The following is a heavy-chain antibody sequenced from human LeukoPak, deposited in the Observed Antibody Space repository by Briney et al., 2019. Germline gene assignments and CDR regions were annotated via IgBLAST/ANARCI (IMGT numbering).Heavy chain of an antibody. CDR3: ARRAYYDSSGYSPTSGFFDL. CDR1: GGSIFSYY. J-gene: IGHJ2*01. CDR2: IYSNGIT. Sequence: SETLSLTCTVSGGSIFSYYWNWIRQPPGKGLEWIGYIYSNGITDYSPSLRSRGSISIATSKNQFSLRLTSVTAADTAIYYCARRAYYDSSGYSPTSGFFDLWGRGTLVTVSS. D-gene: IGHD3-22*01. V-gene: IGHV4-4*08.